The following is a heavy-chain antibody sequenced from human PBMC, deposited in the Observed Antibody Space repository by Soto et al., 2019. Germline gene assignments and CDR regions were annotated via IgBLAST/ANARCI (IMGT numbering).Heavy chain of an antibody. V-gene: IGHV4-59*01. D-gene: IGHD3-3*01. CDR3: ARDLRGYFGVVNFYYYGMDV. CDR2: IYYSGST. Sequence: TSETLSLTCTVSGGSISGYYWSWIRQPPGKGLEWIGYIYYSGSTNYNPSLKSRVTISVDTSKNQFSLKLSSVTAADTAVYYCARDLRGYFGVVNFYYYGMDVWGQGTTVTVSS. J-gene: IGHJ6*02. CDR1: GGSISGYY.